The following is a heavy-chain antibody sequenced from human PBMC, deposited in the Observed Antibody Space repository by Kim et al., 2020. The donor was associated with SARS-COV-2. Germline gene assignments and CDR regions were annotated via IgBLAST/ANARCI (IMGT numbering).Heavy chain of an antibody. CDR1: GFTFDDYA. CDR2: ISWDGGST. CDR3: AKDSSSSWYRALDY. J-gene: IGHJ4*02. D-gene: IGHD6-13*01. Sequence: GGSLRLSCAASGFTFDDYAMHWVRQAPGKGLEWVSLISWDGGSTYYADSVKGRFTISRDNSKNSLYLQMNSLRAEDTALYYCAKDSSSSWYRALDYWGQGTLVTVSS. V-gene: IGHV3-43D*03.